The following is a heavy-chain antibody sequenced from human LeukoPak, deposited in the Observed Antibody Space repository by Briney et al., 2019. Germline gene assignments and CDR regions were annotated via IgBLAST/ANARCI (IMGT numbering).Heavy chain of an antibody. V-gene: IGHV4-39*07. CDR2: IYYSGST. CDR1: GGSISSSSYY. D-gene: IGHD3-16*02. J-gene: IGHJ5*02. Sequence: PSETLSLTCTVSGGSISSSSYYWGWIRQPPGKGLEWIGSIYYSGSTYYNPSLKSRVTISVDTSKNQFSLKLSSVTAADTAVYYCAMKSYREFDPWGQGTLVTVSS. CDR3: AMKSYREFDP.